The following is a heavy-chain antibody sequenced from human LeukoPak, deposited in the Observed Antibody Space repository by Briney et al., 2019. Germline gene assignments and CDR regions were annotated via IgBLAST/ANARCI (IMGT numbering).Heavy chain of an antibody. CDR2: MNPNSGNT. J-gene: IGHJ4*02. CDR3: ARGVLYDSSGYGFDY. Sequence: ASVKVSCKASGYTFTSYGINWVRQATGQGLEWTGWMNPNSGNTGYAQKFQGRVTITRNTSISTAYMELSSLRSEDTAVYYCARGVLYDSSGYGFDYWGQGTLVTVSS. D-gene: IGHD3-22*01. V-gene: IGHV1-8*03. CDR1: GYTFTSYG.